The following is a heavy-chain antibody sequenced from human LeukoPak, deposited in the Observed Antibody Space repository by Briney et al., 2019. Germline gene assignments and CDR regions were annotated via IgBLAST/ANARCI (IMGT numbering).Heavy chain of an antibody. D-gene: IGHD6-19*01. J-gene: IGHJ4*02. Sequence: SETLSLTCIASGGSFSSYSWSWIRQPPGKGLEWIGYIYYSGSTKYNPSLKSRVTISVDTSKNQFSLKLSSVTAADTAVYYCARGSDSSGWYFGYWGQGTLATVSS. V-gene: IGHV4-59*01. CDR3: ARGSDSSGWYFGY. CDR2: IYYSGST. CDR1: GGSFSSYS.